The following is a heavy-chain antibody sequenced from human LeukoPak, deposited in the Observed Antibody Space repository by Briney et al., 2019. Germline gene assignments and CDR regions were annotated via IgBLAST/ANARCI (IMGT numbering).Heavy chain of an antibody. J-gene: IGHJ6*02. CDR2: MNPNSGNT. CDR3: ARGGMATITGNYYYYYGMDV. D-gene: IGHD5-24*01. Sequence: ASVKVSCKASGYTFTSYDINWVRQATGQGLEWMGWMNPNSGNTGYAQKFQGRVTMTRNTSISTAYMELSSLRSEDTAVYYCARGGMATITGNYYYYYGMDVWGQGTTVTVSS. CDR1: GYTFTSYD. V-gene: IGHV1-8*01.